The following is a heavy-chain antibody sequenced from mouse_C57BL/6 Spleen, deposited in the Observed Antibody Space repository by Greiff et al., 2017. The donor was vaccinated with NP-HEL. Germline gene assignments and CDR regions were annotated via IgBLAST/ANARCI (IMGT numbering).Heavy chain of an antibody. D-gene: IGHD2-4*01. CDR1: GYTFTDYY. CDR2: INPYNGGT. J-gene: IGHJ2*01. V-gene: IGHV1-19*01. CDR3: ASFYYDYDAYFDY. Sequence: VQLQRSGPVLVKPGASVKMSCKASGYTFTDYYMNWVKQSHGKSLEWIGVINPYNGGTSYNQKFKGKATLTVDKSSSTAYMELNSLTSEDSAVYYCASFYYDYDAYFDYWGQGTTLTVSS.